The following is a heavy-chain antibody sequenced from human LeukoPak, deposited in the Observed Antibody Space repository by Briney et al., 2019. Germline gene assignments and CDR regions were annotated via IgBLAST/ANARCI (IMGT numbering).Heavy chain of an antibody. CDR2: IYYSGST. V-gene: IGHV4-39*07. D-gene: IGHD1-1*01. CDR1: GGSISSYY. J-gene: IGHJ4*02. CDR3: ARDVRAKLDPFDY. Sequence: PSETLSLTCTVSGGSISSYYWGWVRQPPGKGLEWSGSIYYSGSTYYSPSLKSRVTISVDTSKNQFSLKLSSVTAADTAVYYCARDVRAKLDPFDYWGQGTLVTVSS.